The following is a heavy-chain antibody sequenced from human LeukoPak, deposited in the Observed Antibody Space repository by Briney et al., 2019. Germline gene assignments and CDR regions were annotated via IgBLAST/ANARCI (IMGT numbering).Heavy chain of an antibody. CDR2: IRYDGSNK. CDR1: GFTFSTYA. Sequence: GGSLRLSCAASGFTFSTYAMHWVRQAPGKGLEWVAFIRYDGSNKYYADSVKGRFTISRDNSKNTLYLQMNSLRAEDTAVYYCARETMSTVTTYYFDYWGQGALVTVSS. J-gene: IGHJ4*02. V-gene: IGHV3-30*02. CDR3: ARETMSTVTTYYFDY. D-gene: IGHD4-17*01.